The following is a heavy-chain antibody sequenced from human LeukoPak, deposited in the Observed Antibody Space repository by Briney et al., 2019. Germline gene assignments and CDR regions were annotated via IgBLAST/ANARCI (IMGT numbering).Heavy chain of an antibody. V-gene: IGHV3-7*04. Sequence: GGSLRLSCAASGFTFSRFWMRWVRQAPGKGLEWVANIKPDGSEKNYGDSVRGRFTISRDNARNSLYLQMNSLRAEDTAVYYCSRENYFDYWGQGTLVTVSS. CDR1: GFTFSRFW. J-gene: IGHJ4*02. CDR3: SRENYFDY. CDR2: IKPDGSEK.